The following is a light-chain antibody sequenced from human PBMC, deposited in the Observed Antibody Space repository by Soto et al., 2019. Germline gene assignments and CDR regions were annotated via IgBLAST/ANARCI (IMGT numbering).Light chain of an antibody. Sequence: QSVLTQPPSASGTPGQRVTISCSGSSSNIGSNTVNWYQQLPGTAPKLLIYSNNQWPSGVPDRFSGSKSGTSASLAISGLRSEDEADYYCAAWDDSLSGYVFGTGTKVTVL. J-gene: IGLJ1*01. V-gene: IGLV1-44*01. CDR3: AAWDDSLSGYV. CDR1: SSNIGSNT. CDR2: SNN.